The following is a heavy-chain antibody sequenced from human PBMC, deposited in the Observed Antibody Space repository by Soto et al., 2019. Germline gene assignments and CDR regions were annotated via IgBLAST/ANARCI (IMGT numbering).Heavy chain of an antibody. Sequence: LRLSCAASGFTFSSYAMHWVRQVPGKGLEWVTLISYDGSKKFYADSVKGRFTISRDQSKNTLYLQMNSLRAEDTASYYCARDNAPVAGTSLPGYWGQGTLVTVSS. CDR2: ISYDGSKK. V-gene: IGHV3-30*01. CDR3: ARDNAPVAGTSLPGY. D-gene: IGHD6-19*01. CDR1: GFTFSSYA. J-gene: IGHJ4*02.